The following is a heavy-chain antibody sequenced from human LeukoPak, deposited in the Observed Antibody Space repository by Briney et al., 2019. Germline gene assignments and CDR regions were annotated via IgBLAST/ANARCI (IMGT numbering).Heavy chain of an antibody. Sequence: SETLSLTCTVSGGSISSYYWSWIRQPPVKGLKWIGYIYYSGSTNYNPSLKSRVTISVDTSKNQFSLKLSSVTAADTAVYYCARVGRWDGYNYDVRAFDIWGQGTMVTVSS. CDR2: IYYSGST. V-gene: IGHV4-59*01. D-gene: IGHD5-24*01. J-gene: IGHJ3*02. CDR3: ARVGRWDGYNYDVRAFDI. CDR1: GGSISSYY.